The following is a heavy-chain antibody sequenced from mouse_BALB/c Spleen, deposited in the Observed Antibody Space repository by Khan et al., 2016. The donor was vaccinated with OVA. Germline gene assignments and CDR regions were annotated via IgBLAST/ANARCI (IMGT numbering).Heavy chain of an antibody. V-gene: IGHV2-6-1*01. CDR3: ARQPYYHYNIMDY. Sequence: VKLLESGPGLVAPSQSLSITCTISGFSLTNYGIHWVRQPPGKGLEWLVMIWSDGSTNYNSALKSRLTISKDNSKSQVFLKMNSLQTDDTAMYFCARQPYYHYNIMDYWGQGTSVTVSS. D-gene: IGHD2-10*01. J-gene: IGHJ4*01. CDR1: GFSLTNYG. CDR2: IWSDGST.